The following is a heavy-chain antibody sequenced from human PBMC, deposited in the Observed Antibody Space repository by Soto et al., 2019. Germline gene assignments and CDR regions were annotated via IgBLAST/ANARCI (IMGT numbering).Heavy chain of an antibody. D-gene: IGHD3-9*01. CDR2: IWYDGSNK. CDR3: ARNFDWLSVSAFDI. V-gene: IGHV3-33*01. J-gene: IGHJ3*02. CDR1: GVTFSSYG. Sequence: PGGSLGLSCAASGVTFSSYGMHWVRKAPGKGLEWVAVIWYDGSNKYYADSVKGRFTISRDNSKNTLYLQMNSLRAEDTAVYYCARNFDWLSVSAFDIWGQGTMVTVSS.